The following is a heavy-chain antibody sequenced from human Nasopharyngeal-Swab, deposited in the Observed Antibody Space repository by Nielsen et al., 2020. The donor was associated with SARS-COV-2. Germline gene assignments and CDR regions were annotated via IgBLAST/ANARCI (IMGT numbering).Heavy chain of an antibody. V-gene: IGHV7-4-1*02. D-gene: IGHD6-19*01. CDR3: ARELVGPQIAVAGTIDY. CDR2: INTNTGNP. J-gene: IGHJ4*02. CDR1: GYTFTSYA. Sequence: ASVKVSCKASGYTFTSYAMNWVRQAPGQGLEWMGWINTNTGNPTYAQGFTGRFVFSLDTSVSTAYLQISSLKAEDTAVYYCARELVGPQIAVAGTIDYRGQGTLVTVSS.